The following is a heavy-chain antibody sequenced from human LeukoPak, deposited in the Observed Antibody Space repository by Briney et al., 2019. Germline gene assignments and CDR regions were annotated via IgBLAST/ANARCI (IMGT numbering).Heavy chain of an antibody. CDR2: INHRGST. J-gene: IGHJ4*02. CDR3: ARGREYDYVWGSYRTLDS. V-gene: IGHV4-34*01. Sequence: SETLSLTCAVYGGSFSGYYWNWIRQPPGKGLEWIGEINHRGSTNYNPSLKSRVTISIDTSKNQFSLKLSSVTAADTAVYYCARGREYDYVWGSYRTLDSWGQGTLVTVSS. CDR1: GGSFSGYY. D-gene: IGHD3-16*02.